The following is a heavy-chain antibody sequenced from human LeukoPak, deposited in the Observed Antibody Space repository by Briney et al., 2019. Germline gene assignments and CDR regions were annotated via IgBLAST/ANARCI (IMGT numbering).Heavy chain of an antibody. D-gene: IGHD2-15*01. CDR1: GFTFNKFAM. J-gene: IGHJ4*02. V-gene: IGHV4-4*02. CDR2: SFHSGDT. CDR3: ARIGSCSGRRCYGGYYFDY. Sequence: PGGSLRLSCAASGFTFNKFAMSWVRQAPGKGLEWIGESFHSGDTNYNPSLKSRVTISIDKSKNQFTLKLSSVTAADAAVYYCARIGSCSGRRCYGGYYFDYWGQGTLVTVSS.